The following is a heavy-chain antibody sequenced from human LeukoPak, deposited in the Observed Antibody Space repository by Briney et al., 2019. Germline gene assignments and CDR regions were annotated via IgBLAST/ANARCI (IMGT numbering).Heavy chain of an antibody. D-gene: IGHD2-2*01. CDR1: GGSISSSSYY. Sequence: SETLSLTCTVPGGSISSSSYYWGWIRQPPGKGLEWIGSIYYSGSTYYNPSLKSRVTISVDTSKNQFSLKLSSVTAADTAVYYCAREQVVPAAENWFDPWGQGTLVTVSS. V-gene: IGHV4-39*07. CDR3: AREQVVPAAENWFDP. J-gene: IGHJ5*02. CDR2: IYYSGST.